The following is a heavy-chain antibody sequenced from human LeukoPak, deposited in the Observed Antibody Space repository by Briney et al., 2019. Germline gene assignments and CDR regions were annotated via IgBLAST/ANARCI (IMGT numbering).Heavy chain of an antibody. CDR3: ARHARRYGYCSGGSCYSTPTDY. CDR2: IYPGDSDT. J-gene: IGHJ4*02. Sequence: GESLKISCKGSGYSFTSYWTGWVRQLPGKGLEWMGIIYPGDSDTRYSPSFQGQVTISADKSISTAYLQWSSLKASDTAMYYCARHARRYGYCSGGSCYSTPTDYWGQGTLVTVSS. D-gene: IGHD2-15*01. V-gene: IGHV5-51*01. CDR1: GYSFTSYW.